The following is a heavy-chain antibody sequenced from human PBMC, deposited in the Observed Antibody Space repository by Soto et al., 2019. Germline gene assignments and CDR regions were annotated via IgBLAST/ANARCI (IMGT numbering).Heavy chain of an antibody. V-gene: IGHV1-18*01. CDR2: ISAYNGNT. CDR1: GYTFTSYG. D-gene: IGHD3-3*01. J-gene: IGHJ6*02. Sequence: ASVKVSCKASGYTFTSYGISWVRQAPGQGLEWMGWISAYNGNTNYAQKLQGRVTMTTDTSTSTSYMELRSLRSDDTAVYYCARVMAYDFWSGYLPLLNRYGMDVWGQGTTVTVSS. CDR3: ARVMAYDFWSGYLPLLNRYGMDV.